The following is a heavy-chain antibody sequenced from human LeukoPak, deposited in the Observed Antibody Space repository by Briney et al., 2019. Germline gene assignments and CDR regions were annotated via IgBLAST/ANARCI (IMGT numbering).Heavy chain of an antibody. Sequence: GSLRLSCAASGFTVSSNYMSWVRQAPGKGLEWVSVIYSGGTIYYADSVKGRFTISRDNAKNSLHLHMTSLRAEDTAVYYCARGGYCSGANCHATLYDFWGQGTLVTVSS. CDR2: IYSGGTI. D-gene: IGHD2-15*01. CDR3: ARGGYCSGANCHATLYDF. CDR1: GFTVSSNY. V-gene: IGHV3-53*01. J-gene: IGHJ4*02.